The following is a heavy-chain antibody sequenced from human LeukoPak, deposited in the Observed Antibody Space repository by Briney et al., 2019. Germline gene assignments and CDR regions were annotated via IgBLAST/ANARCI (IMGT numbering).Heavy chain of an antibody. J-gene: IGHJ5*02. Sequence: SETLSLTCTVSGGSVRSDSYNWNWIRQPPGKGLEWIGYISYSGSTNYNPSLKSRVTISLDTSKNQFSLKLRSVTAADTAMYYCARFLWFGGPFDPWGQGTLVTVSS. D-gene: IGHD3-10*01. CDR3: ARFLWFGGPFDP. V-gene: IGHV4-61*01. CDR1: GGSVRSDSYN. CDR2: ISYSGST.